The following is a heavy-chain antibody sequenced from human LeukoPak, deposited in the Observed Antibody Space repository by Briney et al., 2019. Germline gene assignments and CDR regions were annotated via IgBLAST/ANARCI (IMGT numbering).Heavy chain of an antibody. V-gene: IGHV3-74*01. J-gene: IGHJ3*02. Sequence: GGSLRLSCAASRFTFSKYWMHWVRQAPGKGLVWVSRINGDGSITTHADSVKGRFTISRDNAKNTVYLQMNSLRAEDTAVYYCARAWGSYDSFDIWGPGTMVTASS. CDR3: ARAWGSYDSFDI. CDR1: RFTFSKYW. CDR2: INGDGSIT. D-gene: IGHD3-16*01.